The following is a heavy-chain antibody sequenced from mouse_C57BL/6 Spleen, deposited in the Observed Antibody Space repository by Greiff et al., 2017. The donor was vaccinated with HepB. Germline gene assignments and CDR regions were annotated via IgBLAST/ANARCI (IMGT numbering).Heavy chain of an antibody. V-gene: IGHV5-12*01. CDR3: LYNFAY. CDR2: ISNGGGST. Sequence: EVQGVESGGGLVQPGGSLKLSCAASGFTFSDYYMYWVRQTPEKRLEWVAYISNGGGSTYYPDTVKGRFTISRDNAKNTLYLQMSRLKSEDTAMYYCLYNFAYWGQGTLVTVSS. CDR1: GFTFSDYY. J-gene: IGHJ3*01.